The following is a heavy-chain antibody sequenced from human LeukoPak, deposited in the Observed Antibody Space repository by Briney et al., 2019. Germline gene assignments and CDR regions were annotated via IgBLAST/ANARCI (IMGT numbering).Heavy chain of an antibody. CDR1: GYTLTELS. Sequence: GSSVKVSCKVSGYTLTELSMHWVRQAPGKGLEWMGVFDPEDGETIYAQKFQGRVTMTEDTSTDTAYMELSSLRSEDTAVYYCARDQQWLVTGEDAFDIWGQGTMVTVSS. CDR2: FDPEDGET. V-gene: IGHV1-24*01. J-gene: IGHJ3*02. D-gene: IGHD6-19*01. CDR3: ARDQQWLVTGEDAFDI.